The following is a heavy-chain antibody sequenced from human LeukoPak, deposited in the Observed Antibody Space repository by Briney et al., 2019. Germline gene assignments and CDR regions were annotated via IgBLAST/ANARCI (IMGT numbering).Heavy chain of an antibody. V-gene: IGHV3-23*01. D-gene: IGHD5-24*01. Sequence: GGSLRLSCAASGFTFRSYGMSWVRQAPGKGLEWVSALSGSGGKTYYADSVKGRFTISRDNSKNTLYLQMNSLRAEDTAVYYCAKDDGRWVFDYWGQGTLVTVSS. CDR3: AKDDGRWVFDY. CDR1: GFTFRSYG. J-gene: IGHJ4*02. CDR2: LSGSGGKT.